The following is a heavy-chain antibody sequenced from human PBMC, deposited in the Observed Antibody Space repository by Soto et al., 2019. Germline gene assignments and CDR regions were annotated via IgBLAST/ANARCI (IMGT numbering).Heavy chain of an antibody. Sequence: ASVKVSCKASGYTFTSYGISWVRQAPGQGLEWMGWISAYNGNTNYAQKLQGRVTITTDTSTSTAYMELSSLRSEDTAVYYCARGSSELTLLHLRTSYYGMDVWGQGTTVTVSS. CDR1: GYTFTSYG. D-gene: IGHD2-15*01. CDR2: ISAYNGNT. J-gene: IGHJ6*02. V-gene: IGHV1-18*01. CDR3: ARGSSELTLLHLRTSYYGMDV.